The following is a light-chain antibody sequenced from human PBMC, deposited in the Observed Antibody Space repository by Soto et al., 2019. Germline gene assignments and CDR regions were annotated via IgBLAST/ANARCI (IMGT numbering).Light chain of an antibody. CDR2: DAS. CDR3: QQRSNGPPIT. CDR1: QSVSSY. V-gene: IGKV3-11*01. Sequence: EMVLSQYPATLSLSTGERATLSRRASQSVSSYLAWYQQKPVQAPRLLIYDASNRATGIPARFSGSGSGTDFTLTISSLEPEDFAVYYCQQRSNGPPITFGQGTRLEIK. J-gene: IGKJ5*01.